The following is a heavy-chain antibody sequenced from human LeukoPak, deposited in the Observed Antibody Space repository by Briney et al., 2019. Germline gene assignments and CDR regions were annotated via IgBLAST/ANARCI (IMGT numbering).Heavy chain of an antibody. CDR1: GYTFTSHG. CDR3: AASPSAMFAGLLWFGETYRGAFDI. V-gene: IGHV1-18*01. D-gene: IGHD3-10*01. Sequence: ASVKVSCKASGYTFTSHGISWVRQAPGQGLEWMGWISAYNGNTNYAQKLQGRVTMTTDTSTSTAYMELRSLRSDDTAVYYCAASPSAMFAGLLWFGETYRGAFDIWGQGTMVTVSS. J-gene: IGHJ3*02. CDR2: ISAYNGNT.